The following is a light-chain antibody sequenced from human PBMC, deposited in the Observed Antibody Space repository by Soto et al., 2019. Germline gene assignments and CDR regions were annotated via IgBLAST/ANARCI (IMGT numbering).Light chain of an antibody. Sequence: QSVLTQPASVSGSPGQSITISCTGTSSDVGGYNYVSWYQQHPGKAPKLMIYDVSNRPSGVSNRLSGSKSGNTASLTISGLHAEDEADYYCTSYTSNTTRVFGAGTKVIVL. CDR3: TSYTSNTTRV. V-gene: IGLV2-14*03. CDR2: DVS. J-gene: IGLJ1*01. CDR1: SSDVGGYNY.